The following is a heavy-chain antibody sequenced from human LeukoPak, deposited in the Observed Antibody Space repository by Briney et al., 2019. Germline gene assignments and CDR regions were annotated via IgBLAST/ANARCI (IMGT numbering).Heavy chain of an antibody. V-gene: IGHV4-34*01. CDR1: GGSFSGYY. CDR3: ARVRPRGSYYGFDY. CDR2: INHSGST. J-gene: IGHJ4*02. Sequence: PSETLSLTCAVCGGSFSGYYWSWIRQPPGKGLEWIGEINHSGSTNYNPSLKSRVTISVDTSKNQFSLKLSSVTAADTAVYYCARVRPRGSYYGFDYWGQGTLVTVSS. D-gene: IGHD1-26*01.